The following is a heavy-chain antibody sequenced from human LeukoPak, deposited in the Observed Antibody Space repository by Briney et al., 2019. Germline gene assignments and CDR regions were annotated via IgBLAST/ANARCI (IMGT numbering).Heavy chain of an antibody. J-gene: IGHJ4*02. V-gene: IGHV1-69*13. CDR3: ARPRYCSSTSCYRYFDY. D-gene: IGHD2-2*01. CDR2: IIPIFGTA. Sequence: SVKVSCEASGGTFSSYAISWVRQAPGQGLEWMGGIIPIFGTANYAQKFQGRVTITADESTSTAYMELSSLRSEDTAVYYCARPRYCSSTSCYRYFDYWGQGTLVTVSS. CDR1: GGTFSSYA.